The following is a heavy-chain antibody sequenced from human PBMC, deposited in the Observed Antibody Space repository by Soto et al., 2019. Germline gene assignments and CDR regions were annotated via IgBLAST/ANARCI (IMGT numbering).Heavy chain of an antibody. D-gene: IGHD3-22*01. J-gene: IGHJ5*02. V-gene: IGHV1-18*01. CDR2: ISAYNGNT. Sequence: ASVKVSCKASGYTFTSYGIIWVRQAPGQGLEWMGWISAYNGNTNYAQKLQGRVTMTTDTSTSTAYMELRSLRSDDTAVYYCARVGPLRDSSGYYYESWFDPWGQGTLVTVSS. CDR3: ARVGPLRDSSGYYYESWFDP. CDR1: GYTFTSYG.